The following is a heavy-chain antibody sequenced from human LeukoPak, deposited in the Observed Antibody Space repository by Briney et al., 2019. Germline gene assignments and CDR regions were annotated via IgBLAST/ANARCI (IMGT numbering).Heavy chain of an antibody. V-gene: IGHV3-53*01. CDR3: ARADSSKWWGLDP. CDR1: GFNISKTY. CDR2: TYAGGAS. D-gene: IGHD2-21*02. J-gene: IGHJ5*02. Sequence: GGSLRLSCAASGFNISKTYLMWARQAPGKRLEWVSVTYAGGASWYGDFVEGRFTISRDNSKNTVRLQMSGLRGDDTAIYYCARADSSKWWGLDPWGQGTLVTVAS.